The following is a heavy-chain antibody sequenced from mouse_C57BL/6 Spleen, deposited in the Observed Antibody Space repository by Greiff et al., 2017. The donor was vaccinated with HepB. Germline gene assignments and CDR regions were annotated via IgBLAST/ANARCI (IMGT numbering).Heavy chain of an antibody. J-gene: IGHJ3*01. D-gene: IGHD1-1*01. Sequence: VQLQQSGPELVKPGASVKISCKASGYTFTDYYMNWVKQSHGKSLEWIGDINPNNGGTSYNQKFKGKATLTVDKSSSTAYMELRSLTSEDSAVYYCARGFITTVVGQAYWAQGTLVTVSA. CDR2: INPNNGGT. V-gene: IGHV1-26*01. CDR3: ARGFITTVVGQAY. CDR1: GYTFTDYY.